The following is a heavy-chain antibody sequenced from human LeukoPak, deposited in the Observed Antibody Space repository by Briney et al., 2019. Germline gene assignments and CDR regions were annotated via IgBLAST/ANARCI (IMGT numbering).Heavy chain of an antibody. CDR2: INHSGST. J-gene: IGHJ4*02. CDR3: ARVVLLYYFDY. CDR1: GGSFSGYY. D-gene: IGHD3-10*01. Sequence: SETLSLTCAVYGGSFSGYYWSWIRQPPGKGLEWIGEINHSGSTNYNPSLKSRVTISVDTSKNQFSLKLSSVTAADTAVYYCARVVLLYYFDYWGQGTLVTVSS. V-gene: IGHV4-34*01.